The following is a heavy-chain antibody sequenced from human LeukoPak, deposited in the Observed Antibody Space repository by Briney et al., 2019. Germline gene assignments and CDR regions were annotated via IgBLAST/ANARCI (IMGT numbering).Heavy chain of an antibody. Sequence: SETLSLTCTVSGGSISSYYWSWMRQPPGKGLEWIGYIYYSGSTNYNPSLKSRVTISVDTSKNQFSLKLSSVTAADTAVYYCARHFFRHDAFDIWGQGTMVTVSS. V-gene: IGHV4-59*08. J-gene: IGHJ3*02. CDR3: ARHFFRHDAFDI. CDR1: GGSISSYY. CDR2: IYYSGST. D-gene: IGHD2/OR15-2a*01.